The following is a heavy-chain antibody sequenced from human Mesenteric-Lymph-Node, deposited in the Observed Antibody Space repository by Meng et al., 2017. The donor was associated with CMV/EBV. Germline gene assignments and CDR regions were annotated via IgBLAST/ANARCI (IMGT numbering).Heavy chain of an antibody. D-gene: IGHD3-10*01. Sequence: GGSLRLSCAASGLTVTINSMSWVRQAPGKGLEWVANIKQDGSEKYYVDSVRGRFTISRDNAKNSLYLQMNSLRAEDTAVYYCAREGLTLVRVLSAYDYWGQGTLVTVSS. CDR2: IKQDGSEK. V-gene: IGHV3-7*01. CDR1: GLTVTINS. CDR3: AREGLTLVRVLSAYDY. J-gene: IGHJ4*02.